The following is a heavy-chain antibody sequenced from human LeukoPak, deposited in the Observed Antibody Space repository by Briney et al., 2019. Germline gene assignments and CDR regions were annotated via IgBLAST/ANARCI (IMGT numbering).Heavy chain of an antibody. D-gene: IGHD4-23*01. V-gene: IGHV3-53*01. J-gene: IGHJ4*02. CDR2: IYAGGGA. CDR3: AREDYGGNEI. CDR1: GFTVSNNY. Sequence: GGSLRLSCAASGFTVSNNYMSWVRQAPGKGLEWVSVIYAGGGAYYADSVKGRFTISRDNSNNTLYLQMNSLRAEDTAMYYCAREDYGGNEIWGQGTLVTVSS.